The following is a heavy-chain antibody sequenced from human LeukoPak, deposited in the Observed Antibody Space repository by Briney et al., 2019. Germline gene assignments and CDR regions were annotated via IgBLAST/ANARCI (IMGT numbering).Heavy chain of an antibody. CDR3: ARGGSGSTSYYYYYYMDV. V-gene: IGHV4-4*07. CDR1: GASISGYS. CDR2: IYAPGST. J-gene: IGHJ6*03. Sequence: SETLSLTCTVSGASISGYSWSWIRQPAGKELEWIGRIYAPGSTDYNPSLKSRVTMSDDSPKNQFSLKLTSVTAADTAVYYCARGGSGSTSYYYYYYMDVWGKGTTVTVSS. D-gene: IGHD2-2*01.